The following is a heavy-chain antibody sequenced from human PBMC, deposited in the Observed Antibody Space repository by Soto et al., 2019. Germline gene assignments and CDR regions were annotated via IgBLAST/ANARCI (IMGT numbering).Heavy chain of an antibody. J-gene: IGHJ6*02. Sequence: ASVKVSCKASGYTFTSYGISWVRQAPGQGLEWMGWISAYNGNTNYAQKLQGRVTMTTDTSTSTAYMELRSLRSDDTAVYYCARYGSGSYYSWSYYYGMDVWGQGTTVTVS. V-gene: IGHV1-18*01. CDR3: ARYGSGSYYSWSYYYGMDV. D-gene: IGHD3-10*01. CDR1: GYTFTSYG. CDR2: ISAYNGNT.